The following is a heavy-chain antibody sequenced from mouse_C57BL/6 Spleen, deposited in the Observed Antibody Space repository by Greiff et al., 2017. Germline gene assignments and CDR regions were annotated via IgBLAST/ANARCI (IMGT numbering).Heavy chain of an antibody. CDR1: GYTFTSYW. CDR3: ARTMDY. CDR2: IDPSDSYT. J-gene: IGHJ4*01. Sequence: QVQLQQPGAELVKPGASVKLSCKASGYTFTSYWMHWVKQRPGRGLEWIGEIDPSDSYTNYNQKFKGKSTLTVDKSSSTAYMQLSSLTSEDSAVYYCARTMDYWGQGTSVTVSS. V-gene: IGHV1-69*01.